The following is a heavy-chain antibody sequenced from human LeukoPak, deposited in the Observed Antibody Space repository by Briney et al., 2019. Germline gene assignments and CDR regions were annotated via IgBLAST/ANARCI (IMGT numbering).Heavy chain of an antibody. Sequence: GGSLRLSCAASGFTFEGYGMSWVRQAPGKGLEWVSYINWNGDTTDYADSVKGRFTISRDNAVTSLYLQMNSLRAEDTALYYCARDYGSGSYYNGIDYWGQGTLVSVSS. CDR2: INWNGDTT. V-gene: IGHV3-20*04. D-gene: IGHD3-10*01. J-gene: IGHJ4*02. CDR3: ARDYGSGSYYNGIDY. CDR1: GFTFEGYG.